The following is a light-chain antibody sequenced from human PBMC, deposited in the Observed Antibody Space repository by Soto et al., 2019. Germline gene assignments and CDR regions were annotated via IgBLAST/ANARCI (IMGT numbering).Light chain of an antibody. Sequence: QSALPQPASVSGSLGQSITISCTGTRSDMGGYRCVSWYQQHPGKAPKPLIFEVSNRHSGVSHRFAGSNAGNTASLTISGLQAEDEADYYCPSYSRYGALVFGGGNKL. CDR2: EVS. CDR1: RSDMGGYRC. V-gene: IGLV2-14*01. CDR3: PSYSRYGALV. J-gene: IGLJ3*02.